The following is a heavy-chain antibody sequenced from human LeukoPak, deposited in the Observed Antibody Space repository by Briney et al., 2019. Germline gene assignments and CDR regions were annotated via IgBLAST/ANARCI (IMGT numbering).Heavy chain of an antibody. CDR2: INQDGSEE. Sequence: GGSLRLSCAASGFTFSNYWMTWVRQAPGKGLEWVAHINQDGSEEHYMDSAKARFTISRGNAKNSLSLQMNSLRAEDTAVYYCVRDGGVSGYDLLDYWGQGTLVTVSS. CDR1: GFTFSNYW. CDR3: VRDGGVSGYDLLDY. V-gene: IGHV3-7*01. J-gene: IGHJ4*02. D-gene: IGHD5-12*01.